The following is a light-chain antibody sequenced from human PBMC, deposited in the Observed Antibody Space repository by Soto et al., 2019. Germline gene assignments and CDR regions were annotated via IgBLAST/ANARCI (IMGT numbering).Light chain of an antibody. J-gene: IGKJ2*01. CDR3: QQYFSTPPF. CDR2: GAS. Sequence: EIVLTQSPGTLSLSPGERATLSCRASQSVSSSYLAWYQQKPGQAPRPLIYGASSRATGIPDRFSGSGSGTDFTLTISGLQAEDVAIYYCQQYFSTPPFFGQGTKLEIK. CDR1: QSVSSSY. V-gene: IGKV3-20*01.